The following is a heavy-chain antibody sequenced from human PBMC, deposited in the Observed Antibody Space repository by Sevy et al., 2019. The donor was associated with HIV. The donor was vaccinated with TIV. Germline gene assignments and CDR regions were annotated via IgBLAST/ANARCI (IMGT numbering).Heavy chain of an antibody. CDR1: GGSFSGYY. CDR2: INHSGST. D-gene: IGHD2-8*01. V-gene: IGHV4-34*01. CDR3: ARGRARMVYANYRYFDL. Sequence: SETLSLTCAVYGGSFSGYYWSWIRQPPGKGLEWIGEINHSGSTNYNPSLKSRVTKSVDTSKNQFSLKLSSVTAADTAVYYCARGRARMVYANYRYFDLWGRGTLVTVSS. J-gene: IGHJ2*01.